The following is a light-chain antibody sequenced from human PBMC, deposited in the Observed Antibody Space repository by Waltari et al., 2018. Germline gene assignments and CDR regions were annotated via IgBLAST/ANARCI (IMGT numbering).Light chain of an antibody. J-gene: IGLJ2*01. CDR1: ELGNRY. Sequence: SYDLTQPPSVSVSPGQTASITCSGDELGNRYVWWYQQKPGQSPVLIIYQNGRRPSGIPDRFSGSNSGNTATLTISGTQAMDEADYYCQAWDRGTRGVFGGGTRLTVL. V-gene: IGLV3-1*01. CDR2: QNG. CDR3: QAWDRGTRGV.